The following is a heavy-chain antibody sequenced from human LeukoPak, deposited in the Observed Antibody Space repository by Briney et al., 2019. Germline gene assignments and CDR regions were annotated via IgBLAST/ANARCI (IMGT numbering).Heavy chain of an antibody. J-gene: IGHJ4*02. CDR1: GGSIRSGSNF. V-gene: IGHV4-61*02. D-gene: IGHD2-15*01. Sequence: NTSETLSLTCTVSGGSIRSGSNFWTWTRQPAGKGLEWIGRIYTSGSTTYNPSLRSRLTISLDTSKNLFSLMLDSVTAADTAVYYCARSTWPLHSLDYWGRGTLVTVSS. CDR3: ARSTWPLHSLDY. CDR2: IYTSGST.